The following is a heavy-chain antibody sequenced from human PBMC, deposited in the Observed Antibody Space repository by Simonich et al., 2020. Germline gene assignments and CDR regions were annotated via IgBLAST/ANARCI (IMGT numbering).Heavy chain of an antibody. Sequence: EVQLVQSGAEVKKPGATVKISCKVSGYTFTDYNMHGVQQAPGKGLEWMGLVEPEDGETIYAEKFQGRVTITADTSTDTAYMELSSLRSEDTAVYYCATDTYSSSWYGGGVYWGQGTLVTVSS. CDR1: GYTFTDYN. V-gene: IGHV1-69-2*01. CDR2: VEPEDGET. D-gene: IGHD6-13*01. J-gene: IGHJ4*02. CDR3: ATDTYSSSWYGGGVY.